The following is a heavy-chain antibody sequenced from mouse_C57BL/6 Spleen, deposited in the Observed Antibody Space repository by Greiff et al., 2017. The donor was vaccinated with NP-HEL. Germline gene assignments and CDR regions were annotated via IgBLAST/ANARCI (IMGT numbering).Heavy chain of an antibody. CDR3: ARPLTYYSNYEFAY. CDR2: IYPGSGST. Sequence: QVQLKQPGAELVKPGASVKMSCKASGYTFTSYWITWVKQRPGQGLEWIGDIYPGSGSTNYNEKFKSKATLTVDTSSSTAYMQLSSLTSEDSAVYYCARPLTYYSNYEFAYWGQGTLVTVSA. D-gene: IGHD2-5*01. V-gene: IGHV1-55*01. J-gene: IGHJ3*01. CDR1: GYTFTSYW.